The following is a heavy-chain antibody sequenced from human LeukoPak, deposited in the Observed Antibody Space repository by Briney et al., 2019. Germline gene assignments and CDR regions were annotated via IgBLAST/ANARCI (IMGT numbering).Heavy chain of an antibody. J-gene: IGHJ4*02. D-gene: IGHD6-19*01. CDR3: ARLHTTYSSGWSY. CDR2: INAGNGNT. Sequence: ASVKVSCKASGYTFTSYAMHWVGQAPGQRLEWMGWINAGNGNTKYSQKFQGRVTITRDTSASTAYMELSSLRSEDTAVYYCARLHTTYSSGWSYWGQGTLVTVSS. V-gene: IGHV1-3*01. CDR1: GYTFTSYA.